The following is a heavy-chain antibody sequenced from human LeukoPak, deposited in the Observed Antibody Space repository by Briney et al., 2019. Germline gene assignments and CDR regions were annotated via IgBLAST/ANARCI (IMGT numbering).Heavy chain of an antibody. V-gene: IGHV3-21*01. CDR3: ATFNMVRGVMGTYYYYYMDV. Sequence: KSGGSLRLSCAASGFTFSSYSMNWVRQAPGKGLEWVSSISSSSSYIYYADSVKGRFTISRDNAKNSLYLQMNSLRAEDTAEYYCATFNMVRGVMGTYYYYYMDVWGKGTTVTVSS. CDR1: GFTFSSYS. J-gene: IGHJ6*03. CDR2: ISSSSSYI. D-gene: IGHD3-10*01.